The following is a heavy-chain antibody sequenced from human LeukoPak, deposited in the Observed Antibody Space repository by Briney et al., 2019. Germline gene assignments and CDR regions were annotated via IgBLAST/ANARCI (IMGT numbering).Heavy chain of an antibody. CDR2: ISAYNGNT. CDR1: GYTFTSYG. J-gene: IGHJ4*02. D-gene: IGHD3-22*01. Sequence: GASVKDSCKASGYTFTSYGISWVRQAPGQGLEWMGWISAYNGNTNYAQKLQGRVTMTTDTSTSTAYMELRSLRSDDTAVYYCARDTEYYYDSSGYPPFDYWGQGTLVTVSS. CDR3: ARDTEYYYDSSGYPPFDY. V-gene: IGHV1-18*01.